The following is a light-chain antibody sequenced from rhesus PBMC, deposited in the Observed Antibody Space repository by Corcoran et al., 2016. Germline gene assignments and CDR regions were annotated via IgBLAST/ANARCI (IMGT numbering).Light chain of an antibody. CDR2: KAY. Sequence: DIQMTQSPSSLSASVGDKVTITCRARQGISSWVAWYQQKPGKAPILLTYKAYRLQRGVPSRFSGSGSGTDFTLPIRSLQPADFATYYCLHYSISPFTFGPGTKLDIK. CDR1: QGISSW. V-gene: IGKV1-22*01. CDR3: LHYSISPFT. J-gene: IGKJ3*01.